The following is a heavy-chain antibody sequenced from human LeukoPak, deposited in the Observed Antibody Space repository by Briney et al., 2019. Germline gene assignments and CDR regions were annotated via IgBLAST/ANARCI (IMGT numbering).Heavy chain of an antibody. CDR1: GFAFSAYA. J-gene: IGHJ4*02. D-gene: IGHD6-19*01. CDR3: AKGGIAVAGMVDY. CDR2: ISGSGGST. Sequence: GGSLRLSCAASGFAFSAYAMTWVRQAPGKGLEWVSVISGSGGSTYYADSVKGRFTISRDNSKNTLYLQMNSLRAEDTAVYYCAKGGIAVAGMVDYWGQGTLVTVSS. V-gene: IGHV3-23*01.